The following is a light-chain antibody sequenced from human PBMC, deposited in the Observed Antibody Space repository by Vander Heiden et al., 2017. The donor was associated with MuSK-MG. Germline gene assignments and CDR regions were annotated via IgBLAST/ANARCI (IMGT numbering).Light chain of an antibody. CDR1: RPTIGRNN. J-gene: IGLJ2*01. Sequence: QSVLIQPPSSSGPPGQSVTVSCSGSRPTIGRNNVSGYQQGTGAAPKLIIYSNNKRHSGVPDRFSGSKSGTSAAMAISGLQSEDEADYYCATWDDSLSGVVFGGGTKLTVL. CDR3: ATWDDSLSGVV. CDR2: SNN. V-gene: IGLV1-44*01.